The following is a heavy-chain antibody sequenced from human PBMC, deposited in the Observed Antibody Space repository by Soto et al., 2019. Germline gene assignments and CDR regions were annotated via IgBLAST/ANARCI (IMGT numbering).Heavy chain of an antibody. V-gene: IGHV4-39*01. D-gene: IGHD3-10*01. CDR1: GGSISSSSYY. J-gene: IGHJ6*03. CDR3: ARHVTREQNTLWFGEPQYYYYYMDV. CDR2: IYYSGST. Sequence: SETLSLTCTVSGGSISSSSYYWGWIRQPPGKGLEWIGSIYYSGSTYYNPSLKSRVTISVDTSKNQFSLKLSSVTAADTAVYYCARHVTREQNTLWFGEPQYYYYYMDVWGKGTTVTVSS.